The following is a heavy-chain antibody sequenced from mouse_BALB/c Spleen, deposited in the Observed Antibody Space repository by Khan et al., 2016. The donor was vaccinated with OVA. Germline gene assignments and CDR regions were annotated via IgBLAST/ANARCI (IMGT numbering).Heavy chain of an antibody. V-gene: IGHV2-6-4*01. CDR3: ARAYYRFDGYYAMDY. Sequence: QVQLKESGPGLVAPSQSLSITCSVSGFSLSRYNIHWVRQPPGKGLEWLGMIWGGGGTDYNSTLKSRLTISKDNSESLVFLKMNSLQTDDTAMYYCARAYYRFDGYYAMDYWGQGTSVTVSS. CDR2: IWGGGGT. J-gene: IGHJ4*01. D-gene: IGHD2-14*01. CDR1: GFSLSRYN.